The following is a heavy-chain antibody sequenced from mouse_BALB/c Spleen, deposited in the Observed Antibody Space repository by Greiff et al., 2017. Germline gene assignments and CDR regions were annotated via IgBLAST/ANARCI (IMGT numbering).Heavy chain of an antibody. V-gene: IGHV1-63*02. J-gene: IGHJ3*01. D-gene: IGHD2-3*01. Sequence: QVQLQQSGAELVRPGTSVKISCKASGYTFTNYWLGWVKQRPGHGLEWIGDIYPGGGYTNYNEKFKGKATLTADTSSSTAYMQLSSLTSEDSAVYFCARELYDGYYLAYWGQGTLVTVSA. CDR3: ARELYDGYYLAY. CDR2: IYPGGGYT. CDR1: GYTFTNYW.